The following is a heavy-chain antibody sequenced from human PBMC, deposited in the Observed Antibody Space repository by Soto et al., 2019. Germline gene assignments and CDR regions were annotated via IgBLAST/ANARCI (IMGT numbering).Heavy chain of an antibody. CDR2: IYAGDYNT. CDR3: ASRKITSDAFDF. D-gene: IGHD1-1*01. Sequence: GESLKISCKGSGYSFTSQWIGWVRQMPGKGLEWVGVIYAGDYNTRYSPSFPGQVTISADKSISTAFLQWSSLKASDSAMYYCASRKITSDAFDFWGQGTMVTVSS. CDR1: GYSFTSQW. V-gene: IGHV5-51*01. J-gene: IGHJ3*01.